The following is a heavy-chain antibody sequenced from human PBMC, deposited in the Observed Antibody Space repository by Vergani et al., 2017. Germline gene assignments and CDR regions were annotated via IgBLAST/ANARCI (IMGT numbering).Heavy chain of an antibody. CDR1: GFFFSDYY. CDR2: IASSDTTV. CDR3: ARDYLDFSGSGSPYYFDH. J-gene: IGHJ4*02. V-gene: IGHV3-11*04. D-gene: IGHD3-10*01. Sequence: QVQLVESGGGLVKPGGSLSLSCTASGFFFSDYYMSWLRQAPGKGLEWISYIASSDTTVYYADSVKGRFTISRDNAKNSLYLEMNSLRAEDTAVYYCARDYLDFSGSGSPYYFDHWGQGTQVTVSS.